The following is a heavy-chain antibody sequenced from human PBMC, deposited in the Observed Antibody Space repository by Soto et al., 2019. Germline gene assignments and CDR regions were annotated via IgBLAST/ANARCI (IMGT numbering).Heavy chain of an antibody. CDR2: IGTAGDT. V-gene: IGHV3-13*01. D-gene: IGHD1-20*01. CDR1: GFTFSSYD. Sequence: GGSLRLSCAASGFTFSSYDMHWVRQATGKGLEWVSAIGTAGDTYYPGSVKGRFTISRENAKNSLYLQMNSLRAEDTAVYYCARDRYNWIPRGYYYYGMDVWGQGTTVTVSS. J-gene: IGHJ6*02. CDR3: ARDRYNWIPRGYYYYGMDV.